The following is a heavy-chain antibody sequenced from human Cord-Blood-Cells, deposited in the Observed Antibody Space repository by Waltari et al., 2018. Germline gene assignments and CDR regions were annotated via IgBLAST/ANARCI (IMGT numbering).Heavy chain of an antibody. V-gene: IGHV5-51*01. J-gene: IGHJ3*02. CDR3: ARRTAAAGDAFDI. CDR1: GYSFTSYW. D-gene: IGHD6-13*01. Sequence: EVQLVQSGAEVKKPGESLKISCKGSGYSFTSYWIGWVRKMPGKGLEWMGISYPGDSDTKYRPSFQGQVTISADKSISTAYLQWSSLKASDTAMYYCARRTAAAGDAFDIWGQGTMVTVSS. CDR2: SYPGDSDT.